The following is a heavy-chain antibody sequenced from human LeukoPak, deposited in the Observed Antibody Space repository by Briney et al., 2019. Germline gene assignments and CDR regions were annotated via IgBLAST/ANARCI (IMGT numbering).Heavy chain of an antibody. CDR2: ISGSSSSI. Sequence: GGSLRLSCAASGFTFSTYAMTWVRQAPGKGLEWVSAISGSSSSIYSADSVKGRFTISRDNSKNTLYLQMNSLRAEDTAVYYCAKCGGIFGLVYYYYYMDVWGKGTTVTVSS. J-gene: IGHJ6*03. CDR3: AKCGGIFGLVYYYYYMDV. CDR1: GFTFSTYA. D-gene: IGHD3/OR15-3a*01. V-gene: IGHV3-23*01.